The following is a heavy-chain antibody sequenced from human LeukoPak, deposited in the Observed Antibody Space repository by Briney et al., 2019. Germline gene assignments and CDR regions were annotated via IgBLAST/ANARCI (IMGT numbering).Heavy chain of an antibody. Sequence: SETLSLTCAVYGGSFSGYYWSWIRQPPGKGLEWIGEINHSGSTNYNPSLKSRVTISVDTSKNQFPLKLSSVTAADTPVYYCARLSLGYWSGGSCYYGWFDPWGQGALVTVSS. D-gene: IGHD2-15*01. CDR1: GGSFSGYY. J-gene: IGHJ5*02. CDR3: ARLSLGYWSGGSCYYGWFDP. V-gene: IGHV4-34*01. CDR2: INHSGST.